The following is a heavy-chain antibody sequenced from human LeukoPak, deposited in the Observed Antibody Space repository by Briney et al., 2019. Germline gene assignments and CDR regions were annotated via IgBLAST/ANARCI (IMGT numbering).Heavy chain of an antibody. CDR2: IYYSGST. V-gene: IGHV4-59*01. CDR1: GGSISSYY. CDR3: ARELGIAAAGITP. D-gene: IGHD6-13*01. J-gene: IGHJ5*02. Sequence: SETLSLTCTVSGGSISSYYWSWIRQPPGKGLEWIGYIYYSGSTNYNPSLKSRVTISVDTSKNQFSLKLSSVTAADTAVYYCARELGIAAAGITPWGQGTLVTVSS.